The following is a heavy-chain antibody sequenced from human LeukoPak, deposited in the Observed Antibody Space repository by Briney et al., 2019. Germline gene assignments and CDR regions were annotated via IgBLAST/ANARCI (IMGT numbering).Heavy chain of an antibody. V-gene: IGHV4-34*01. CDR1: GGSFSGYY. D-gene: IGHD4-11*01. CDR3: ARVDYSNFYYYYYYMDV. CDR2: INHSGST. J-gene: IGHJ6*03. Sequence: SETLSLTCAVYGGSFSGYYWSWIRQPPGKGLEWIGEINHSGSTNYNPSLKSRVTISVDTSKNQFSLKLSSVTAADTAVYYCARVDYSNFYYYYYYMDVWGKGTTVTVSS.